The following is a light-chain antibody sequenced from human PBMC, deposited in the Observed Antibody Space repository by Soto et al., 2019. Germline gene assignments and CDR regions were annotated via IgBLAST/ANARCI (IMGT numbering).Light chain of an antibody. V-gene: IGKV2-30*02. Sequence: DVVMTQSPLSLPVTLGQPASISCRSSQSLVHGDGYNRLNWFHQRPGQSPRRLIYRVSNRDSGVPDRFSGSGSGTGFTLQISRVEAEDVGTYYCMQGTHWPYTFVQGTRLEIK. CDR3: MQGTHWPYT. CDR2: RVS. CDR1: QSLVHGDGYNR. J-gene: IGKJ2*01.